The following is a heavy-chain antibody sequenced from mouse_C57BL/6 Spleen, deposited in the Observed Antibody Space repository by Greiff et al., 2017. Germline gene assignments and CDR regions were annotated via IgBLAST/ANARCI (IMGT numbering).Heavy chain of an antibody. J-gene: IGHJ3*01. Sequence: QVHAKQSGPELVKPGASVKISCKASGYAFSSPWMNWVKQRPGKGLEWIGRIYPGDGDTNYNGKFKGKATLTADKSSSTAYMQLSSLTSEDSAVYFCAREDYYGNYWFAYWGQGTLVTVSA. CDR2: IYPGDGDT. CDR1: GYAFSSPW. D-gene: IGHD2-1*01. V-gene: IGHV1-82*01. CDR3: AREDYYGNYWFAY.